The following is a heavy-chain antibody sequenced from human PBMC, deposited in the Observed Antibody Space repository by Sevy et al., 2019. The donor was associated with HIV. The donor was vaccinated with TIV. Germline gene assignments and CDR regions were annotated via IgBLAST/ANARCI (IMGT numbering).Heavy chain of an antibody. CDR2: ISSSSSYI. J-gene: IGHJ4*02. Sequence: GGSLRLSCAASGFTFSSYSMNWVRQAPGKGLEWVSSISSSSSYIYYADSVKGRFTISRDNPKNSLYLQMNSLRAEDTAVYYCARGVDSSSEYYFDYWGQRTLVTVSS. CDR1: GFTFSSYS. CDR3: ARGVDSSSEYYFDY. V-gene: IGHV3-21*01. D-gene: IGHD6-6*01.